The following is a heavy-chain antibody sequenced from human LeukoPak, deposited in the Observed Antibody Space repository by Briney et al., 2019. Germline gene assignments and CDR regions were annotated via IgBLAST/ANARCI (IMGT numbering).Heavy chain of an antibody. CDR2: IYSSGST. CDR1: GGSISSYY. J-gene: IGHJ6*02. Sequence: SETLSLTCTVSGGSISSYYWSWIRQPAGKGLEWIGRIYSSGSTNHNPSLESRLTISVDTSKNQFSLKLSSVTAADTAVYYCASRAVAVSYYFYGMDVWGQGTTVTVSS. V-gene: IGHV4-4*07. CDR3: ASRAVAVSYYFYGMDV. D-gene: IGHD6-19*01.